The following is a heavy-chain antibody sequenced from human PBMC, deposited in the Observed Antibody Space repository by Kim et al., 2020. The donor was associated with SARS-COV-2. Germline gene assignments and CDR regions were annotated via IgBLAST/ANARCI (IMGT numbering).Heavy chain of an antibody. D-gene: IGHD3-22*01. V-gene: IGHV4-59*08. CDR3: ARPIRYGSYYYDSSGSDY. Sequence: SETLSLTCTVSGGSISSYYWSWIRQPPGKGLEWIGYIYYSGSTNYNPSLKSRVTISVDTSKNQFSLKLSSVTAADTAVYYCARPIRYGSYYYDSSGSDY. CDR2: IYYSGST. CDR1: GGSISSYY. J-gene: IGHJ4*01.